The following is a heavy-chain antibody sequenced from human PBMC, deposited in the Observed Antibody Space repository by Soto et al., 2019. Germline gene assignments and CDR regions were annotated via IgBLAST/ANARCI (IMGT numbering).Heavy chain of an antibody. J-gene: IGHJ4*02. CDR3: AKDLGSDYDFWSGYLVY. CDR2: ISYDGSNK. CDR1: EVTSSRWC. Sequence: GRPRRVSCGAAEVTSSRWCMHWVSKDPGKGLEWVAVISYDGSNKYYADSVKGRFTISRDNSKNTLYLQMNSLRAEDTAVYYCAKDLGSDYDFWSGYLVYWGQGTLVTVPQ. V-gene: IGHV3-30*18. D-gene: IGHD3-3*01.